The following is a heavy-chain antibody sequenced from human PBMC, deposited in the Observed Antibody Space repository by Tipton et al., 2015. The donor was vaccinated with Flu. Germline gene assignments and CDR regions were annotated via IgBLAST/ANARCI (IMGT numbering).Heavy chain of an antibody. J-gene: IGHJ4*02. D-gene: IGHD1-26*01. Sequence: LRLSCTVPGGSIRSDYWSWIRQPAGKGPEWIGRIYSSGATNYNPSLKSRVTMSVDMSQNQFSLNLSSVTAADTAVYYCVRCKSGSYCHCFDYWGQGTLVTVSS. CDR3: VRCKSGSYCHCFDY. CDR2: IYSSGAT. CDR1: GGSIRSDY. V-gene: IGHV4-4*07.